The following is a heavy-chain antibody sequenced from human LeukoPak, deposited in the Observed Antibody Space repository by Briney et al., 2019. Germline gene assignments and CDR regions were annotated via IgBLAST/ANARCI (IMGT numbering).Heavy chain of an antibody. Sequence: SETLSLTCTVSGVSIRGSGSYWGGARQPPGKGLGWIGSIYFIGSTYYNPSLKSRVTISVDTSKNQFSLKLRSVTAADTAVYYCASQVAGSGYYDYWDQGTLVTVSS. CDR2: IYFIGST. J-gene: IGHJ4*02. CDR3: ASQVAGSGYYDY. D-gene: IGHD3-22*01. V-gene: IGHV4-39*07. CDR1: GVSIRGSGSY.